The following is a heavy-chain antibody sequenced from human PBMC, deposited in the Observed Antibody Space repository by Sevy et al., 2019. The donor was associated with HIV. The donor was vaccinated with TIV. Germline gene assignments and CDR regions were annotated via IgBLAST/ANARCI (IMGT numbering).Heavy chain of an antibody. J-gene: IGHJ5*02. D-gene: IGHD6-13*01. CDR3: ARWGIAAAGRGWFDP. CDR1: GFSLSTSGVG. Sequence: SGPTLVNPTQTLTLTCTFSGFSLSTSGVGVGWIRQPPGKALEWLAYIYWNDDKRYSPSLKSRLTITKDTSKNQVVLTMTNMDPVETATYYCARWGIAAAGRGWFDPCGQGTLVTVSS. CDR2: IYWNDDK. V-gene: IGHV2-5*01.